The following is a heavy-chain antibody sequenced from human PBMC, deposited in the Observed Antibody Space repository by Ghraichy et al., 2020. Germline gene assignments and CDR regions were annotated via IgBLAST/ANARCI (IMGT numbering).Heavy chain of an antibody. Sequence: GGSLRLSCAASGFTFSDAYMNWVRQTSGKGLEWVGQIKREIEGEATAYAAPVKGRFTISRDDSKNMLFLQMNNLKTEDTAVYYCTAGAGHTDDDYWGQGTLVTVS. CDR3: TAGAGHTDDDY. J-gene: IGHJ4*02. V-gene: IGHV3-15*01. CDR2: IKREIEGEAT. CDR1: GFTFSDAY.